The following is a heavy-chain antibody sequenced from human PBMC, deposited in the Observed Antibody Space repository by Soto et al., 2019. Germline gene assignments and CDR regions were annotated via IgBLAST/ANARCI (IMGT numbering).Heavy chain of an antibody. CDR1: GFTFSSYA. D-gene: IGHD3-3*01. J-gene: IGHJ4*02. CDR3: AKDADWGWDDFWSGYGRGGYFDY. CDR2: ISGSGGST. Sequence: GGSLRLSCAASGFTFSSYAMSWVRQAPGKGLEWVSAISGSGGSTYYADSVKGRFTISRDNSKNTLYLQMNSLRAEDTAVYYCAKDADWGWDDFWSGYGRGGYFDYWGQGTLVTVSS. V-gene: IGHV3-23*01.